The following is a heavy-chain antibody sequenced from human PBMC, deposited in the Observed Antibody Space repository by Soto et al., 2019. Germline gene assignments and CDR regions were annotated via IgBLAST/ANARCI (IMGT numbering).Heavy chain of an antibody. Sequence: SETLSLTCTVSGGSVTNSSYYWGWIRQSPGKGLEWIGSVYYRGRSYSKSSVKSRVTISVDTSKNQFSLNLNSVTAADTAVYYCARASYSSSSGVDYWGQGTLVTVSS. CDR3: ARASYSSSSGVDY. D-gene: IGHD6-6*01. CDR2: VYYRGRS. CDR1: GGSVTNSSYY. J-gene: IGHJ4*02. V-gene: IGHV4-39*07.